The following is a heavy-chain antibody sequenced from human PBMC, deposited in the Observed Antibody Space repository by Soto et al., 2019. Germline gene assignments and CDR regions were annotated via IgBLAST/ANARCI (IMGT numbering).Heavy chain of an antibody. Sequence: SETLSLTFNVSGGSISSSSYYWGWIRQPPGKGLEWIGSIYYSGSTYYNPSLKSRVTISVDKSKTQFSLKLSSVTAADTAVYSCAGGYYPVSFDIWGQGQMVT. V-gene: IGHV4-39*01. D-gene: IGHD3-10*01. J-gene: IGHJ3*02. CDR3: AGGYYPVSFDI. CDR2: IYYSGST. CDR1: GGSISSSSYY.